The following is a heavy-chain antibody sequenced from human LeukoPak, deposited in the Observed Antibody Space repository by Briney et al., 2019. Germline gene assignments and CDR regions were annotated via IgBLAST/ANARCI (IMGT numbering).Heavy chain of an antibody. V-gene: IGHV4-59*12. CDR3: SRGGNSEPYYFDY. Sequence: SETLSLTCTVSGGPISCYYWRWLRQPPGKGVEWIGYIYYRGSTNYHPSLESRITISVRTSKNQLALEMNPVAGSGTGVYFCSRGGNSEPYYFDYWGQGTLVTVSS. CDR2: IYYRGST. D-gene: IGHD4-23*01. J-gene: IGHJ4*02. CDR1: GGPISCYY.